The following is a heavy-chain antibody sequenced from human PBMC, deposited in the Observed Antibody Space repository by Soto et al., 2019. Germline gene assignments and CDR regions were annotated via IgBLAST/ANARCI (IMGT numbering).Heavy chain of an antibody. J-gene: IGHJ6*02. CDR3: AIIAVAGTNYGMDV. Sequence: ASLKVSCKASGYTFTVYYMHWVRQAPGQGLEWMGWINPNSGGTNYAQKFQGWVTMTRDTSISTAYMELSRLRSDDTAVYYCAIIAVAGTNYGMDVWGQGTTVTAP. D-gene: IGHD6-19*01. V-gene: IGHV1-2*04. CDR1: GYTFTVYY. CDR2: INPNSGGT.